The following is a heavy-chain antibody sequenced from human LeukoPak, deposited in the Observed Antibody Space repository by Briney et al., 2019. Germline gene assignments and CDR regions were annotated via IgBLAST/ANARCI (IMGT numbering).Heavy chain of an antibody. D-gene: IGHD3-3*01. CDR3: ARDGYYDFWSGYSAVPHAFDI. V-gene: IGHV3-33*01. CDR1: GFTFSSYG. CDR2: IWYDGSNK. Sequence: RSGGSLRLSCAASGFTFSSYGMHWVRQAPGKGLEWVAVIWYDGSNKYCADSVKGRFTISRDNSKNTLYLQMNSLRAEDTAVYYCARDGYYDFWSGYSAVPHAFDIWGQGTMVTVSS. J-gene: IGHJ3*02.